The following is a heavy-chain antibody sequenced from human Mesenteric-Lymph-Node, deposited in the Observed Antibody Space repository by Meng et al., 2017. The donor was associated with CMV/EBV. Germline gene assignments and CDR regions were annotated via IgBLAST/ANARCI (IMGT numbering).Heavy chain of an antibody. Sequence: SETLSLTCTVSGGSISSYYWSWIRQPPGKGLEWIGYIYHSGSTIYNPSLKSRVTISIDTSKNLVSLKVRSVTAADTAVYYCARSSSSWPNPLDYWGQGTLVTVSS. V-gene: IGHV4-59*01. CDR3: ARSSSSWPNPLDY. CDR2: IYHSGST. D-gene: IGHD6-13*01. CDR1: GGSISSYY. J-gene: IGHJ4*02.